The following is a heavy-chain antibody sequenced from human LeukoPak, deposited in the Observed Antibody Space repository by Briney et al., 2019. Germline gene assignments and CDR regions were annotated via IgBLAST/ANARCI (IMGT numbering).Heavy chain of an antibody. J-gene: IGHJ4*02. D-gene: IGHD2-2*01. CDR1: GGSFSGYY. Sequence: PSETLSLTWAVYGGSFSGYYWSWIRQPPGKGLEWIGEINHSESTNYNPSLKSRVTISVDTSKNQFSLKLSSVTAADTAVYYCARGGGYCSSTSCYPDDYWGQGTLVTVSS. CDR2: INHSEST. CDR3: ARGGGYCSSTSCYPDDY. V-gene: IGHV4-34*01.